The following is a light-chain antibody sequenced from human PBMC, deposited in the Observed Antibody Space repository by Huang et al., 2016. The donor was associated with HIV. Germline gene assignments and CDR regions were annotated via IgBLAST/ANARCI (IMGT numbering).Light chain of an antibody. V-gene: IGKV1-6*01. J-gene: IGKJ1*01. CDR2: GAS. CDR1: QGITDD. Sequence: AIQMTQPPSSLSASVGDRGTITCRASQGITDDFAWYQQKPGKAPKLLISGASTLRSWVPSRFSGSGSGTDFTLTISSLQPEDYATYYCLQDHNYPRTFGQGTKVEI. CDR3: LQDHNYPRT.